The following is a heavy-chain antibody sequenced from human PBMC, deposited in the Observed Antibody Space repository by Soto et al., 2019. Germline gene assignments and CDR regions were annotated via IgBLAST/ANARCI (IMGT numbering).Heavy chain of an antibody. CDR3: AKSGDREGNYNGWYLDI. CDR1: GGSFSGYF. Sequence: SETLSLTCAVYGGSFSGYFWTWIRQPPGKGLEWIGEINHSGSTNYNPSLKSRITISVDTSKNQFSLKLSSLTAADTAVYFCAKSGDREGNYNGWYLDIWGRGSLVTVSS. V-gene: IGHV4-34*01. D-gene: IGHD1-7*01. CDR2: INHSGST. J-gene: IGHJ2*01.